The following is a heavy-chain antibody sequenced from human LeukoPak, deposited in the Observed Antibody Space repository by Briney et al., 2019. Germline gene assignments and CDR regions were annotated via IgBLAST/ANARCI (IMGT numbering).Heavy chain of an antibody. CDR3: ARVTMVRGVIRGNWFDP. Sequence: GASVTVSCTASGYTFTSYAMNWVRQAPEQGLEWMGWISAYNGNTNYAQKLQGRVTMTTDTSTSTAYMELRSLRSDDTAVYYCARVTMVRGVIRGNWFDPWGQGTLVTVSS. V-gene: IGHV1-18*01. J-gene: IGHJ5*02. CDR2: ISAYNGNT. D-gene: IGHD3-10*01. CDR1: GYTFTSYA.